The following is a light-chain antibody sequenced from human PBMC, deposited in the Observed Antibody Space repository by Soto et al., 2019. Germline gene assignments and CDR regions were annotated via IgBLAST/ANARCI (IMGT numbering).Light chain of an antibody. CDR2: RDN. J-gene: IGLJ1*01. V-gene: IGLV1-44*01. CDR3: AAWDDSLNGLV. Sequence: QSVLTQPPSASETPGQRVTISCSGSSSNIGINTVNWYQQLPGTAPKLLIYRDNQRPSGVPDRFSGSKSGTSASLAISGLQSEDEADYYCAAWDDSLNGLVFGTGTKVTVL. CDR1: SSNIGINT.